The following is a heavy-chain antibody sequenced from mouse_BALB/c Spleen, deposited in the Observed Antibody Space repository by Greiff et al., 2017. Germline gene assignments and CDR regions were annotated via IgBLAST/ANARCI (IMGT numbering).Heavy chain of an antibody. CDR2: ILRGSGST. CDR1: GYTFSSYW. Sequence: QVQLQQSGAELMKPGASVKISCKATGYTFSSYWVEWVKQRPGHGLEWIGEILRGSGSTNYNEKFKGKATFTAATSSSTAYMQLSSLTSEDSAVYYCAGRRYEFAYWGQGTLVTVSA. D-gene: IGHD2-14*01. CDR3: AGRRYEFAY. V-gene: IGHV1-9*01. J-gene: IGHJ3*01.